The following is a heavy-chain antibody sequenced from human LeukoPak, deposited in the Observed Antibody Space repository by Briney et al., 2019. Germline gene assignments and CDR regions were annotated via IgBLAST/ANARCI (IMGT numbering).Heavy chain of an antibody. Sequence: GGSLRLSCAASGFTFTSYGMHWVRQAPGQGLEWVAVIRCGGSKTYYADSVKGRFTISRDNSKNTMYLQINSLISEDTALCYCARGPSDSSGWYAVFDYCGRGKRVPVTS. CDR3: ARGPSDSSGWYAVFDY. J-gene: IGHJ4*02. D-gene: IGHD6-19*01. V-gene: IGHV3-33*01. CDR2: IRCGGSKT. CDR1: GFTFTSYG.